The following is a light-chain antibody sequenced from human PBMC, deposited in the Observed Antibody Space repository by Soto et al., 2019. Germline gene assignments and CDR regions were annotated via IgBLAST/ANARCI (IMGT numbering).Light chain of an antibody. CDR2: KAS. V-gene: IGKV1-5*03. CDR1: QSISSW. CDR3: QQYNSYRRT. Sequence: DIQMTQSPSTLSASVGDRVTITCRASQSISSWLAWYQQKPGKAPKLLIYKASSLESGVPSRFSGSGSGTEFTLTSSSLQPDDFATYCCQQYNSYRRTFGQGTKVEIK. J-gene: IGKJ1*01.